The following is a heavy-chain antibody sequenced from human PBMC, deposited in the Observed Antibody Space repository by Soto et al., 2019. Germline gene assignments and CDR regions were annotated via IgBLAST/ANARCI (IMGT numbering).Heavy chain of an antibody. D-gene: IGHD6-6*01. V-gene: IGHV4-34*01. J-gene: IGHJ4*02. CDR3: ARAPKVSGSAQTRPDF. CDR1: SGSLSGYY. Sequence: QVQLHQWGAGLLKPSETLSLACSLYSGSLSGYYWSWIRQPPGKGLVWIGEISPSGTTNYSPSLKSRVSISVDTSKNQFSLNLTSLTAADTAVYYCARAPKVSGSAQTRPDFWGQGSLVTVSS. CDR2: ISPSGTT.